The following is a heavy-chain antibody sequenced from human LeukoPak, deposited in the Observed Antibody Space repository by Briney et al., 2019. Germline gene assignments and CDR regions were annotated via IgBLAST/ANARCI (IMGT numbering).Heavy chain of an antibody. J-gene: IGHJ3*02. CDR1: GFTFSSYW. CDR3: ATLRRDDAFDI. V-gene: IGHV3-74*01. Sequence: GGSLRLSCAASGFTFSSYWMHWVRQAPGKGLVWVSRINSYGSSTIYADSVKGRFTISRDNAKNTLYPQMKSLRAEDTAVYYCATLRRDDAFDIWGQGTMVTVSS. CDR2: INSYGSST.